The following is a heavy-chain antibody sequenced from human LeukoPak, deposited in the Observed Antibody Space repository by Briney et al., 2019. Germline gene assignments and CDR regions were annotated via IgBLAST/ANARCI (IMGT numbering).Heavy chain of an antibody. V-gene: IGHV3-66*01. CDR3: ARDGDGYNFGSDY. Sequence: PGGSLRLTCAASGFTVSNNYMSWVRQAPGKGLEWVSILYTGGTTYYADSVKGRFTISRDNSKNTLYLEMNSLRAEDTAAYYCARDGDGYNFGSDYWGQGTLVTVSS. CDR1: GFTVSNNY. J-gene: IGHJ4*02. D-gene: IGHD5-24*01. CDR2: LYTGGTT.